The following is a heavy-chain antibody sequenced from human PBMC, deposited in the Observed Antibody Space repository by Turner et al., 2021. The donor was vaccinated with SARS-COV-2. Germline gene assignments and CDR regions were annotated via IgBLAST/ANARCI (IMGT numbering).Heavy chain of an antibody. CDR1: GFTFSSYA. D-gene: IGHD3-22*01. CDR2: ISGSGGIT. V-gene: IGHV3-23*01. J-gene: IGHJ3*02. CDR3: ARARWHYYDSSGYYPDAFDI. Sequence: EVQLLESGGGLVQPGGSLRLSCAASGFTFSSYAMSWVRQAPGKGLEWVSAISGSGGITYYADSVKGRFTISRDNSKNTLYLQMNSLRTEDTAVYYCARARWHYYDSSGYYPDAFDIWGQGTMVTVSS.